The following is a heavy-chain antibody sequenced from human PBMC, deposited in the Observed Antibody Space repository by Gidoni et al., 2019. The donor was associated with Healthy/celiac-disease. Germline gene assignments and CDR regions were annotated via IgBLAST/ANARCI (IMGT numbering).Heavy chain of an antibody. Sequence: QLQLQESGPGLVKPSETLSLTCTVSGGSISSSSDYWGWIRQPPGKGLEWIGSIYYSGSTYYNPSLKSRVTISVDTSKNQFSLKLSSVTAADTAVYYCARQVPAASLRYYFDYWGQGTLVTVSS. CDR1: GGSISSSSDY. CDR2: IYYSGST. D-gene: IGHD2-2*01. CDR3: ARQVPAASLRYYFDY. V-gene: IGHV4-39*01. J-gene: IGHJ4*02.